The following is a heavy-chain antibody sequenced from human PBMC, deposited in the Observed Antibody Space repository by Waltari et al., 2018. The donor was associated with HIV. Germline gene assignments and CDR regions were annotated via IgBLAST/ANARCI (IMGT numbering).Heavy chain of an antibody. V-gene: IGHV4-59*01. J-gene: IGHJ4*02. Sequence: QVQLQESGPGLVKPSETLSLTCSVSGGSISNYYWSWIRQPPGKGLEWIAYIYYSGSTNYYPLLKRRGTISVDTSENQVSLILTSVTGADTAVYYCARGHIEVAGFFDYWGQGVLVSVSS. D-gene: IGHD6-19*01. CDR2: IYYSGST. CDR3: ARGHIEVAGFFDY. CDR1: GGSISNYY.